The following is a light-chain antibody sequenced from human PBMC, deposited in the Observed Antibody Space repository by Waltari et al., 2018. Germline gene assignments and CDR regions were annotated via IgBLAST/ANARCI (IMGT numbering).Light chain of an antibody. CDR2: WAS. CDR3: QQYYTTLYT. Sequence: DIVMTQSPDSLAVSLGERAHINCKSSQSLLYSSKNKNYLAWYQQKPGQPPKLLFYWASTRESGVPDRFSGSGSGTDFTLTISSLQAEDVAVYYCQQYYTTLYTFGQGTKLEIK. J-gene: IGKJ2*01. V-gene: IGKV4-1*01. CDR1: QSLLYSSKNKNY.